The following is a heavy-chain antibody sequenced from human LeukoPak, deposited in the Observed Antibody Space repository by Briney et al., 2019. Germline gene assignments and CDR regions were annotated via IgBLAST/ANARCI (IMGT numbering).Heavy chain of an antibody. D-gene: IGHD2-2*01. CDR3: ANGGYCSSTICSSPFDP. J-gene: IGHJ5*02. Sequence: GGSLRLSCAASGFTFSSYGMHWVRQAPGKGLECVAVIWYGGSNKYYADSVKGRFTIPRDNSENTLYLQMNSLRADDTAVYYCANGGYCSSTICSSPFDPWGQGTLVTVSS. CDR1: GFTFSSYG. V-gene: IGHV3-33*08. CDR2: IWYGGSNK.